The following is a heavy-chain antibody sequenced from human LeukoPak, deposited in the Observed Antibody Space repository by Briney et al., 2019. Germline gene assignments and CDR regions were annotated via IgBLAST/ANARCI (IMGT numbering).Heavy chain of an antibody. Sequence: ASVKVSCKVSGYILTELSMHWVRQAPGKGLEWMGGFDPEDGETIYAQKFQGRVTMTEDTSTDTAYMDLNSLRFEDTAVYYCATLTSGIAVAGTTDYWGQGTLVTVSS. J-gene: IGHJ4*02. V-gene: IGHV1-24*01. CDR1: GYILTELS. CDR3: ATLTSGIAVAGTTDY. CDR2: FDPEDGET. D-gene: IGHD6-19*01.